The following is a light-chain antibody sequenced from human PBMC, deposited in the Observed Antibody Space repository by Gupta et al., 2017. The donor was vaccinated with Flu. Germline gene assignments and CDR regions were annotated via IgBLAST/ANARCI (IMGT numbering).Light chain of an antibody. V-gene: IGKV1-6*01. CDR3: LQDFNYPWT. CDR2: KAS. Sequence: AIQMTQSPSSLSASVGDRVSITCRASQGIKTDLGWYQQKPGKAPKLLIFKASTLQNDVPSRFSGSGSGSDFTLTITSLQPEDFATYYCLQDFNYPWTFGPGTRVEVK. J-gene: IGKJ1*01. CDR1: QGIKTD.